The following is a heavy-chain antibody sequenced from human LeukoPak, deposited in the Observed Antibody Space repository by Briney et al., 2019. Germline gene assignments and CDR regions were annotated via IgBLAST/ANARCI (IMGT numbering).Heavy chain of an antibody. V-gene: IGHV1-3*01. D-gene: IGHD2/OR15-2a*01. CDR3: ARGPGNTYPYYFDY. CDR2: INAGNGNT. J-gene: IGHJ4*02. CDR1: GYTFTSYA. Sequence: ASVKVSCKASGYTFTSYAMHWVRQAPGQRLEWMGWINAGNGNTKYSQKLQGRVTITRDTSASTAYMELSSLRSEDTAVYYCARGPGNTYPYYFDYWGQGTLVTVSS.